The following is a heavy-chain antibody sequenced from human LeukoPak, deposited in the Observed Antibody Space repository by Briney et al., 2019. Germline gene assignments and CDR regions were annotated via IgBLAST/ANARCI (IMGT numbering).Heavy chain of an antibody. CDR1: GYTFTSYD. V-gene: IGHV1-8*02. J-gene: IGHJ4*02. CDR3: ATDPGYYDSSGQYYFDY. D-gene: IGHD3-22*01. CDR2: MSPNSGNT. Sequence: ASVKVSCKASGYTFTSYDINWVRQATGQGLEWMGWMSPNSGNTGYAQKFQGRVTITADTSTDTAYMELSSLRSEDTAVYYCATDPGYYDSSGQYYFDYWGQGTLVTVSS.